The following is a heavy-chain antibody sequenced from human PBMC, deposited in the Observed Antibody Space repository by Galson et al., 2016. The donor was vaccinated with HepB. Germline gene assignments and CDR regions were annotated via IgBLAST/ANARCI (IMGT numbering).Heavy chain of an antibody. Sequence: LRLSCAASGFTFGDYAMNWFRQSPGKGLEWVGFIRSKASGGSTEYAASVKGRFTISRDDSRSIAYLQMNSLKTEDTAVYFCTRDPGGTSYDFWSGFYTDYYYYGLDVWGQGTTVTVSS. J-gene: IGHJ6*02. CDR1: GFTFGDYA. CDR3: TRDPGGTSYDFWSGFYTDYYYYGLDV. V-gene: IGHV3-49*03. D-gene: IGHD3-3*01. CDR2: IRSKASGGST.